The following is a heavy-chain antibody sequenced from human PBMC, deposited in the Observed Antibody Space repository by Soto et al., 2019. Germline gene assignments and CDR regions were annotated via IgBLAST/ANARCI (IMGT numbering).Heavy chain of an antibody. V-gene: IGHV3-23*01. J-gene: IGHJ4*02. D-gene: IGHD3-22*01. CDR3: AKYDMGYYYDSSGPGY. CDR1: GFTFSSYA. Sequence: GGSLRLSCAASGFTFSSYAMSWVRQAPGKGLEWVSAISGSGGSTYYADSVKGRFTISRDNSKNTLYLQMNSLRAEDTAVYYCAKYDMGYYYDSSGPGYWGQGPLVTVSS. CDR2: ISGSGGST.